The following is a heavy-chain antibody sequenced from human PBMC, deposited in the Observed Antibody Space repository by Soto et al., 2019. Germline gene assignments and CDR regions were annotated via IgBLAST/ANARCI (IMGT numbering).Heavy chain of an antibody. CDR2: IYYSGST. CDR3: ARSGGNFWSGYYDFDAFDI. Sequence: SETLSLTCTVSGGSISSSSYYWGWIRQPPGKGLEWIGSIYYSGSTYYNPSLKSRVTISVDTSKNQFSLKLSSVTAADTAVYYCARSGGNFWSGYYDFDAFDIWGQGTMVT. V-gene: IGHV4-39*01. D-gene: IGHD3-3*01. J-gene: IGHJ3*02. CDR1: GGSISSSSYY.